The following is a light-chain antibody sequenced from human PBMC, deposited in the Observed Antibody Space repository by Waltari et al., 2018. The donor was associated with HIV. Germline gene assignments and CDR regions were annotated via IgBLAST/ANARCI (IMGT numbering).Light chain of an antibody. CDR3: QSADSSYTYPGVV. V-gene: IGLV3-25*03. Sequence: SYELTQPPSVSVSPGQTARITCSGDALPKQYAYWYQQKPGQAPVLVIYKDSERPSGIPERFSGSSSGTTVTLTISGVQAEDEADYYYQSADSSYTYPGVVFGGGTKLTVL. CDR1: ALPKQY. J-gene: IGLJ2*01. CDR2: KDS.